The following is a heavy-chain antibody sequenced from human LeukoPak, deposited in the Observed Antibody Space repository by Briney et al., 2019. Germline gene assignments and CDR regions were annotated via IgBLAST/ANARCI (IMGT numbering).Heavy chain of an antibody. CDR2: ISSSGSTI. Sequence: GGSLRLSCAASGFTFSDYYMSWIRQAPGKGLEWVSYISSSGSTIYYADSVKGRFTISRDNSKNTLYLQMNSLRAEDTAVYYCARVQAVAGTFDYWGQGTLVTVSS. J-gene: IGHJ4*02. D-gene: IGHD6-19*01. V-gene: IGHV3-11*04. CDR1: GFTFSDYY. CDR3: ARVQAVAGTFDY.